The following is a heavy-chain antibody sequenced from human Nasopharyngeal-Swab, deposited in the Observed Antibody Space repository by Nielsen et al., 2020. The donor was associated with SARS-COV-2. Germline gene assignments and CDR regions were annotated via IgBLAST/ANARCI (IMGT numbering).Heavy chain of an antibody. J-gene: IGHJ5*02. D-gene: IGHD5-12*01. V-gene: IGHV4-61*01. CDR3: ARFSGYDYPYNWFDP. CDR2: IYYSGST. CDR1: GDSVSSGSYY. Sequence: SETLSLTCTVSGDSVSSGSYYWSWIRQPPGKGLEWIGYIYYSGSTNYNPSLKSRVTISVDTSKNQFSLKLSSVTAADTAVYYCARFSGYDYPYNWFDPWGQGTLVTVSS.